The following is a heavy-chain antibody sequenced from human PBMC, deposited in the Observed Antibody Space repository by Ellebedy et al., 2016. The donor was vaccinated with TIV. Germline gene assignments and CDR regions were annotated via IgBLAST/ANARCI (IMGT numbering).Heavy chain of an antibody. CDR2: ISGSGGST. CDR3: ARNPPTLYDNSGHMSVY. V-gene: IGHV3-23*01. Sequence: GESLKISXAASAFTFSSNAMNWVRQAPGKGLEWVSGISGSGGSTYYADSVKGRFTISRDNSKNTLYLQMNSLRPEDTAVYFCARNPPTLYDNSGHMSVYWGQGTLVTVPS. J-gene: IGHJ4*02. CDR1: AFTFSSNA. D-gene: IGHD3-22*01.